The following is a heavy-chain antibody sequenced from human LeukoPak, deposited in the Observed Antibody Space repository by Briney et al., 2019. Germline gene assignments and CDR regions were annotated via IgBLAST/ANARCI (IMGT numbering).Heavy chain of an antibody. CDR3: AKQYCTATSCGGMDV. J-gene: IGHJ6*02. CDR2: INSDGSRT. V-gene: IGHV3-74*01. CDR1: GFTFKNYW. Sequence: GGSLRLSCAASGFTFKNYWMFWVRRAPGKGLVWVARINSDGSRTNYADSVKGRFTVSRDNAKNTVYLQMSRLRADDTALYYCAKQYCTATSCGGMDVWGRGTTVTVSS. D-gene: IGHD2-8*01.